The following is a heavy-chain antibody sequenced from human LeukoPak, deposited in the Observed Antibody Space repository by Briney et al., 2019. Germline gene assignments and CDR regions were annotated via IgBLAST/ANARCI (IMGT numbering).Heavy chain of an antibody. Sequence: ASVKVSCKAFGYTFTSYGIDWVRQAPGQGLEWMGWISAYNGNTNYAQNLQGRVTLTTDTSTSTAYMELRSLTSDETAVYYCARAFKGSSWYEVYFDFWGQGTPVTVSS. CDR3: ARAFKGSSWYEVYFDF. CDR2: ISAYNGNT. CDR1: GYTFTSYG. D-gene: IGHD6-13*01. V-gene: IGHV1-18*01. J-gene: IGHJ4*02.